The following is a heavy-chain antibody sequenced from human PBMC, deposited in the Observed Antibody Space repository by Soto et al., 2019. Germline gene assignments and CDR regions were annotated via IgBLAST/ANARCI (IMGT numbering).Heavy chain of an antibody. CDR3: ARYFDWLLGYYYYMDV. Sequence: PGGSLSLSCAASGFTFSSYWMSWVRQAPGKGLEWVANIKQDGSEKYYADSVKGRFTISRDNAKNSLYLQMNSLRAEDTAVYYCARYFDWLLGYYYYMDVWGKGTTVTVSS. CDR2: IKQDGSEK. V-gene: IGHV3-7*01. D-gene: IGHD3-9*01. J-gene: IGHJ6*03. CDR1: GFTFSSYW.